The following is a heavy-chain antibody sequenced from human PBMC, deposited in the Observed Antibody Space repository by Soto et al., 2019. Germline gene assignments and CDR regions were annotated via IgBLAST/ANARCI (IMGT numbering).Heavy chain of an antibody. Sequence: PSETLSLTCAVSGGSISSGGYSWSWIRPPPGKGLEWIGYIYHSGSTYYNPSLKSRVTISVDRSKNQFSLKLSSVTAADTAVYYCARGQVVAAQHWGQGTLVTVSS. CDR2: IYHSGST. CDR3: ARGQVVAAQH. D-gene: IGHD2-15*01. J-gene: IGHJ4*02. V-gene: IGHV4-30-2*01. CDR1: GGSISSGGYS.